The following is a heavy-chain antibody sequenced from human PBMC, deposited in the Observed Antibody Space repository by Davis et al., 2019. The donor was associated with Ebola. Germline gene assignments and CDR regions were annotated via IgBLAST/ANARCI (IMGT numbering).Heavy chain of an antibody. V-gene: IGHV3-23*01. CDR3: AKAYVWGSADYHYYGLDV. J-gene: IGHJ6*02. D-gene: IGHD3-16*01. Sequence: GESLKISCAASGFTFSSYGMSWVRQAPGKGLEWVSAISGSGGSTPYADSVKGRLTISRDNAKNTVYLQMNSLGAEDTAVYYCAKAYVWGSADYHYYGLDVWGQGTTVTVSS. CDR1: GFTFSSYG. CDR2: ISGSGGST.